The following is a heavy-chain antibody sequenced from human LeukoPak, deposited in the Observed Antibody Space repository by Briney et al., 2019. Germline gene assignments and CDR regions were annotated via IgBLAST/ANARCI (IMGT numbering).Heavy chain of an antibody. Sequence: SETLSLTCTVSGGSISSSSYYWGWIRQPPGKGLEWIRSIYYSGSTYYHPSLKSRVTISVDTSKNQFSLKLSSVTAADTAVYYCASALWFGELLEYYFDYWGQGTLVTVSS. CDR1: GGSISSSSYY. J-gene: IGHJ4*02. V-gene: IGHV4-39*01. CDR2: IYYSGST. D-gene: IGHD3-10*01. CDR3: ASALWFGELLEYYFDY.